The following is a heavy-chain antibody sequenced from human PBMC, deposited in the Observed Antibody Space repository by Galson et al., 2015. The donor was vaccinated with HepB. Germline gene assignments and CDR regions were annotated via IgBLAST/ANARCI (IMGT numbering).Heavy chain of an antibody. CDR1: GYTFTGYY. V-gene: IGHV1-2*04. Sequence: SVKVSCKASGYTFTGYYMHWVRQAPGQGLEWMGWINPNSGGTNYAQKFQGWVTMTRDTSISTAYMELSRLRSDDTAVYYCARDVGVDYYGMDVWGQGTTVTVSS. J-gene: IGHJ6*02. D-gene: IGHD2-15*01. CDR3: ARDVGVDYYGMDV. CDR2: INPNSGGT.